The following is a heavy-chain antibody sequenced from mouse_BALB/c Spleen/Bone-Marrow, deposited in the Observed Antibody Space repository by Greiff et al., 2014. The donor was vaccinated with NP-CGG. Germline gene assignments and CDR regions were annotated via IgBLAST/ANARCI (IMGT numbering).Heavy chain of an antibody. Sequence: VKLVESGPGLVAPSQSLSITCTVSGFSLSSYGVHWVRQPPGKGLEWLGVIWAGGNTNYNSALMSRLSISKDNSKSQVFLKMNSLQTDDTAMYYCARPYYYGSYYAMDYWGQGTSVTVSS. CDR3: ARPYYYGSYYAMDY. CDR2: IWAGGNT. J-gene: IGHJ4*01. CDR1: GFSLSSYG. D-gene: IGHD1-1*01. V-gene: IGHV2-9*02.